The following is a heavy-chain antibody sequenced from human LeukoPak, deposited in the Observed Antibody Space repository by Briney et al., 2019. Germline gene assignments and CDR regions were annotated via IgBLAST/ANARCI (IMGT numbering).Heavy chain of an antibody. J-gene: IGHJ4*02. CDR3: SKSSGFHDY. CDR1: GFTFSSYA. Sequence: GGSLRLSCAASGFTFSSYAMTWVRQAPGKGLEWVSTITTTGGSTYYADSVKGRFTISRDNSKNTLYLQMNSLRAEDTAVYYCSKSSGFHDYWNQGTLVTVSS. V-gene: IGHV3-23*01. CDR2: ITTTGGST. D-gene: IGHD3-10*01.